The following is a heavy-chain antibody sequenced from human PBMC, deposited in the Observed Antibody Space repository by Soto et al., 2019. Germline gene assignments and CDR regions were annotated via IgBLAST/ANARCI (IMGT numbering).Heavy chain of an antibody. V-gene: IGHV3-30*18. CDR2: ISYDGIDK. J-gene: IGHJ4*02. D-gene: IGHD5-12*01. Sequence: QVQLVESGGGVVQPGTSLRLSCAASGFTFSSFGIHWVRQAPGKGLEWVAVISYDGIDKNYGDSVKGRFTISRENSKNMVYLQMNSLIIEDTAVYHCAKDLSEMATIPPDYWGQGVLVAVSS. CDR1: GFTFSSFG. CDR3: AKDLSEMATIPPDY.